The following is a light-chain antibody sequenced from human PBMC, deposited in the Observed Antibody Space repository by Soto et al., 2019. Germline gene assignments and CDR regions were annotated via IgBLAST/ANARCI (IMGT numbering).Light chain of an antibody. CDR2: DAS. V-gene: IGKV3-11*01. J-gene: IGKJ2*01. CDR1: QRVSSY. CDR3: QQRSNWRYT. Sequence: EIVLTQSTATLSLSPGERATLSCRASQRVSSYLAWYQQKPGQAPRLLIYDASNRATGIPARFSGSGSGTDFTLTISSLEPEDFAVYYCQQRSNWRYTFGQGTKLEIK.